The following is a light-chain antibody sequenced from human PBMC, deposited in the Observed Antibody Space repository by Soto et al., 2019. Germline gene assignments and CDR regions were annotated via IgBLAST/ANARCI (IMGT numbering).Light chain of an antibody. J-gene: IGKJ1*01. Sequence: DIQMTQSPSTLSASVGDRVTITCRASQSISSWLAWYQQKPGKAPKLLIYDASSLESGVPSRFSGSGSGTEFTLTISSLQPDDFATYYCQQYNSYRTFSQGTKVEIK. CDR3: QQYNSYRT. CDR1: QSISSW. CDR2: DAS. V-gene: IGKV1-5*01.